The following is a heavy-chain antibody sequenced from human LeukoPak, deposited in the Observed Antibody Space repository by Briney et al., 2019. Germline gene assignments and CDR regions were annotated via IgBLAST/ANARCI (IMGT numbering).Heavy chain of an antibody. CDR1: GFSFSSYW. D-gene: IGHD4-23*01. J-gene: IGHJ2*01. CDR3: ARKRLNSRDWYFDL. V-gene: IGHV3-7*03. CDR2: IKEDGSEK. Sequence: GGSLRLSCTASGFSFSSYWMSWVRQIPGKGLEWVANIKEDGSEKNYVDSVKGRFTISRDNAKNSLFLQMNSLRAEDTAVYYCARKRLNSRDWYFDLWGRGTLVTVSS.